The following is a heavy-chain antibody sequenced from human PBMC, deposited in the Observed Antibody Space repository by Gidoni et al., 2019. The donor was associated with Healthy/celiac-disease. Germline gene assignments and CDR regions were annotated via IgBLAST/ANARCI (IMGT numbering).Heavy chain of an antibody. Sequence: QLQLQESGPGLVKPSETLSLTCTVSGGSISSSSYYWGWIRQPPGKGLEWIGSIYYSGSTYYNPSLKSRVTISVDTSKNQFSLKLSSVTAADTAVYYCAGGNVEMATGPLGYWGQGTLVTVSS. D-gene: IGHD5-12*01. CDR3: AGGNVEMATGPLGY. V-gene: IGHV4-39*01. J-gene: IGHJ4*02. CDR1: GGSISSSSYY. CDR2: IYYSGST.